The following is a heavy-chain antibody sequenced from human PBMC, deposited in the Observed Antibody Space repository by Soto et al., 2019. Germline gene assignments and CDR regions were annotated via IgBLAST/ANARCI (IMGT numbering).Heavy chain of an antibody. Sequence: QVQVKESGPGLVKPSETLSLTCNVSGGSISNYYWTWIRQSPEKGLEWIAYMYYNGNINYNPSLKSRVTISIDTSKNQFSLTLKSVTAADTAVYYCASGGKWFDPWGQGILVTVSS. CDR3: ASGGKWFDP. CDR1: GGSISNYY. J-gene: IGHJ5*02. CDR2: MYYNGNI. V-gene: IGHV4-59*01. D-gene: IGHD3-16*01.